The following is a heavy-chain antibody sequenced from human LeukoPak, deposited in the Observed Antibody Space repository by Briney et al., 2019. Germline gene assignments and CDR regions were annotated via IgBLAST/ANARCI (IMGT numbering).Heavy chain of an antibody. J-gene: IGHJ3*02. Sequence: SVKVSCKASGGTFSSYAISWVRQAPGQGLEWMGGIIPIFGTANYAQKFQGRVTITTDESTSTAYMELSSLRSEDTAVYYCARRKRVVTAIPAAVYDAFDIWGQGTMVTVSS. CDR2: IIPIFGTA. CDR1: GGTFSSYA. V-gene: IGHV1-69*05. CDR3: ARRKRVVTAIPAAVYDAFDI. D-gene: IGHD2-21*02.